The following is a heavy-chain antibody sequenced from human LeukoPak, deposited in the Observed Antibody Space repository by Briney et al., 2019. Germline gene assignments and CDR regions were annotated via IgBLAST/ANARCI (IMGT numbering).Heavy chain of an antibody. CDR1: GGSINSGGYY. CDR2: IYYSGST. J-gene: IGHJ4*02. V-gene: IGHV4-31*03. Sequence: SETPSLTCTVSGGSINSGGYYWSWIRQHPGKGLEWIGYIYYSGSTYYNPSLKSRVTISVDTSKNQFSLKLSSVTAADTAVYYCARFLEYSSSKPPNWGQGTLVTVSS. D-gene: IGHD6-6*01. CDR3: ARFLEYSSSKPPN.